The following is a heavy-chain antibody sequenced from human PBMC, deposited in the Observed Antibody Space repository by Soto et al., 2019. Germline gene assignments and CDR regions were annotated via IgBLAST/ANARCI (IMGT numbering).Heavy chain of an antibody. Sequence: GGSLRLSCAASGFTFSSYAMYWVRQAPGKGLEWMAFISHDGNNTYYADSVKGRFSISRDNSKNTLYLQMNSLRTEDTAMFYCASPRYYYDSTTSSDGPPADYWGLGTLVTVSS. D-gene: IGHD3-22*01. CDR2: ISHDGNNT. V-gene: IGHV3-30-3*01. CDR3: ASPRYYYDSTTSSDGPPADY. J-gene: IGHJ4*02. CDR1: GFTFSSYA.